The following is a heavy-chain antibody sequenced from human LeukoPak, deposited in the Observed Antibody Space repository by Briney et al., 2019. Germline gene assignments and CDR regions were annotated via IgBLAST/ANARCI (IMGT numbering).Heavy chain of an antibody. D-gene: IGHD4-23*01. CDR1: SGSFSGYY. V-gene: IGHV4-34*01. Sequence: SETLSLTCAVYSGSFSGYYWSWIRQPPGKGLEWIGEINHSGSTNYNPSLKCRVTISVDTSKNQFSLKLSSVTAADTAVYYCARRPYYGGNLDYWGQGTLVTVSA. J-gene: IGHJ4*02. CDR2: INHSGST. CDR3: ARRPYYGGNLDY.